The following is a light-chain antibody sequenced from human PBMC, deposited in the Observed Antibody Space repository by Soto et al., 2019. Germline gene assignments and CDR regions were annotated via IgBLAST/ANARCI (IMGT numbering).Light chain of an antibody. V-gene: IGLV2-14*03. CDR3: SSYTSSSPYV. J-gene: IGLJ1*01. CDR2: DVN. Sequence: QSVLTQPASVSGSPGQSITVSCSGISSDFGVSNYVSWYQQHPGKAPRLIIFDVNNRPAGVSPRFSGSKSGNTASLTISGLQAEDEADYYCSSYTSSSPYVFGTGTKVTVL. CDR1: SSDFGVSNY.